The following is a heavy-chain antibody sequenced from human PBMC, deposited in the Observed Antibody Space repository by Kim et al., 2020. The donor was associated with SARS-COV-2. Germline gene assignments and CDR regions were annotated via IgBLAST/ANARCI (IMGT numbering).Heavy chain of an antibody. D-gene: IGHD3-22*01. CDR3: ARNHYYDPSGIDY. J-gene: IGHJ4*02. Sequence: SETLSLTCTVSGGSISSGGYYWSWIRQHPGKGLEWIGYIYYSGSTYYNPSLKSRVTISVDTSKNQFSLKLSSVTAADTAVYYCARNHYYDPSGIDYWGQGTLVTVSS. CDR2: IYYSGST. CDR1: GGSISSGGYY. V-gene: IGHV4-31*03.